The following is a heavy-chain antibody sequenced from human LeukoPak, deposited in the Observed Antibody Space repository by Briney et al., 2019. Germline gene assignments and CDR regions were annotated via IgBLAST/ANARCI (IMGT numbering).Heavy chain of an antibody. J-gene: IGHJ6*02. Sequence: GGSLRLSCAASGFTFSSYGMHWVRQAPGKGLEWVGVIWYDGSEKDYADSVKGRFTISRDNAKKSLYLQMNSLRAEDTAVYYCARDAASMGYYYGMDVWGQGTTVTVSS. D-gene: IGHD6-13*01. CDR3: ARDAASMGYYYGMDV. V-gene: IGHV3-33*01. CDR1: GFTFSSYG. CDR2: IWYDGSEK.